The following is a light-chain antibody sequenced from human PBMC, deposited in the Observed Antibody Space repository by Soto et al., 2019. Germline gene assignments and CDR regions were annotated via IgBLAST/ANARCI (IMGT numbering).Light chain of an antibody. CDR2: WAS. CDR3: QQYYNSPIT. V-gene: IGKV4-1*01. CDR1: RSMLSSSNNKNY. Sequence: IVMTQSPDSLAVSLVESATINCKSRRSMLSSSNNKNYLGWYQQKTGQPPKLLIYWASTRNSGVPDRFSGSGSGADFTLTISSLQAEDVAVYYCQQYYNSPITFGQGTRLEI. J-gene: IGKJ5*01.